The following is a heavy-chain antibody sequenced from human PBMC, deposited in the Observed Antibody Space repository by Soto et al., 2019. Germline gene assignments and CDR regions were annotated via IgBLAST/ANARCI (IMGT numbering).Heavy chain of an antibody. CDR1: GFTFSSYA. CDR2: ISFSDGGT. CDR3: VKDDRILGRRYFDL. V-gene: IGHV3-23*01. D-gene: IGHD2-15*01. J-gene: IGHJ2*01. Sequence: EEQLLESGGGLIQPGGSLRLACAASGFTFSSYAMTWVRQAPGKGLEWVSSISFSDGGTYYADSVKGRLTISRDNSKNTLFLQMNSLRVEDTPVYYCVKDDRILGRRYFDLWGRGTLVTVSS.